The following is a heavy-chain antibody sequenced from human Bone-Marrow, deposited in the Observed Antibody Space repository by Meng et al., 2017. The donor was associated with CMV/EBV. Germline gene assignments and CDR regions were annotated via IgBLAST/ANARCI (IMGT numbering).Heavy chain of an antibody. D-gene: IGHD2-2*01. V-gene: IGHV1-2*02. J-gene: IGHJ5*02. Sequence: ASVKVSCKASGYTFNNYYVNWVRQAPGQGLEWMGWINPNSGGTNYAQKFQGRVTMTRDTSISTAYMELSRLRSDDTAVYYCARDVWGDIVVVPAAIGGAWGQGTLVTVSS. CDR1: GYTFNNYY. CDR2: INPNSGGT. CDR3: ARDVWGDIVVVPAAIGGA.